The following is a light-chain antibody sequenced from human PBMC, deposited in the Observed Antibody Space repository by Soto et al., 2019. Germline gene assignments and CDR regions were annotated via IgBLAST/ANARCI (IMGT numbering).Light chain of an antibody. V-gene: IGKV1-39*01. CDR1: QIVSRF. Sequence: DIQMTQTPQSLSASVGDVGTITCRSIQIVSRFLNWYQQKPGKAPHLVIIATSTLQGGVPSRFSGSGSGTEFTLTISSVQPEEFATYYCQQNHSATRTFGQGTKVDI. J-gene: IGKJ1*01. CDR3: QQNHSATRT. CDR2: ATS.